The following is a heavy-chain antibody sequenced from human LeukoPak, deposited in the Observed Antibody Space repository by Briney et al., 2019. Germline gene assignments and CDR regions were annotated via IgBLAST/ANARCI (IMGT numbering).Heavy chain of an antibody. V-gene: IGHV4-59*01. CDR2: IYYSGST. J-gene: IGHJ4*02. CDR1: GGSISSYY. Sequence: SETLSLTCTVSGGSISSYYWTWIRQPPGKGLEWIGNIYYSGSTKYNPSLKSRVTISVDTSKNQFSLKLSSVTAADTAVYYCARVKKGLGTSFDYWGQGTLVTVPS. CDR3: ARVKKGLGTSFDY. D-gene: IGHD2-2*01.